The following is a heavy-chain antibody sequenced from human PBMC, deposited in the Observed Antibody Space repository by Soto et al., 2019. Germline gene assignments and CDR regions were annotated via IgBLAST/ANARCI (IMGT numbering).Heavy chain of an antibody. CDR1: GFTFSSYA. J-gene: IGHJ4*02. Sequence: GGSPRLSCAASGFTFSSYAMSWVRQAPGKGLEWVSAISGSGGSTYYADSVKGRFTISRDNSKNTLYLQMNSLRAEDTAVYYCAKDLELSDPPDYYDSSGYNYWGQGTLVTVSS. V-gene: IGHV3-23*01. CDR2: ISGSGGST. D-gene: IGHD3-22*01. CDR3: AKDLELSDPPDYYDSSGYNY.